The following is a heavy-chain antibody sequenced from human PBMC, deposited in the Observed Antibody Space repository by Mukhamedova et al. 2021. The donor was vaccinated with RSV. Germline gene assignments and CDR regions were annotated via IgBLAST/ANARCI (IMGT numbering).Heavy chain of an antibody. V-gene: IGHV4-34*01. J-gene: IGHJ4*02. D-gene: IGHD6-19*01. CDR3: ARRQWMVSDDDY. Sequence: KSRVTISVDTSKNQFSLKLSSVTAADTAVYYCARRQWMVSDDDYWGQGTLVTVSS.